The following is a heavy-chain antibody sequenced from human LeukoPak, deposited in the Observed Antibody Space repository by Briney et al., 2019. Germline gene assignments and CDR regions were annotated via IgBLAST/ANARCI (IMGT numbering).Heavy chain of an antibody. CDR3: ARGLDCRSTSCYLDN. CDR1: GFTFTKYW. V-gene: IGHV3-7*01. D-gene: IGHD2-2*01. Sequence: SGGSLRLSCAASGFTFTKYWMTWVRQAPGKGLEWVANIKQDGSEKFYVDSVEGRFTISRDNAKNSLDLQINSLGAEDTAVYYCARGLDCRSTSCYLDNWGQGTLVTVSS. J-gene: IGHJ4*02. CDR2: IKQDGSEK.